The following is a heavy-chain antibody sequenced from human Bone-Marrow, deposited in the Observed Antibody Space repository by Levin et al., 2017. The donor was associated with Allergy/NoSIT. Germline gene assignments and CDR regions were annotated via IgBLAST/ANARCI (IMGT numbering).Heavy chain of an antibody. CDR3: TKGNWNYKAKYFDW. Sequence: GGSLRLSCVGSGFTLEDYAMHWVRQGPGKGLEWVSGISWNSGTLDYADSVKGRFTISRDNAKNSLYLQMNSLRPEDKAFYYCTKGNWNYKAKYFDWWGQGTLVTVSS. J-gene: IGHJ4*02. CDR1: GFTLEDYA. CDR2: ISWNSGTL. V-gene: IGHV3-9*01. D-gene: IGHD1-7*01.